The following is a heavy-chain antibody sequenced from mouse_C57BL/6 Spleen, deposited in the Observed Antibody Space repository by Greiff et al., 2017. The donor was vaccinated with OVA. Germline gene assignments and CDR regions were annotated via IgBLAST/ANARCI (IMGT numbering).Heavy chain of an antibody. V-gene: IGHV1-53*01. CDR1: GYTFTSYW. J-gene: IGHJ2*01. Sequence: VQLQQSGTELVKPGASVKLSCKASGYTFTSYWMHWVKQRPGQGLEWIGNINPSNGGTNYNEKFKSKATLTVDKSSSTAYMQLSSLTSEDSAVYYCARSAVVARNYFDYWGQGTTLTVSS. CDR3: ARSAVVARNYFDY. CDR2: INPSNGGT. D-gene: IGHD1-1*01.